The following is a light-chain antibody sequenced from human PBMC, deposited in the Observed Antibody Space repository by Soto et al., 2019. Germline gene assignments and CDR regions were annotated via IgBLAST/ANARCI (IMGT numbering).Light chain of an antibody. CDR2: DAS. V-gene: IGKV1-33*01. Sequence: DIQMTQSPSSLSASVGDRVTITCQASQDISNYLNWYQQKPGKAPKLLIYDASNLETGFPSRFSGSGSGTDFTFTISILQPEDIATYYCQQYDKRPLTFGGGTMVEIK. J-gene: IGKJ4*01. CDR1: QDISNY. CDR3: QQYDKRPLT.